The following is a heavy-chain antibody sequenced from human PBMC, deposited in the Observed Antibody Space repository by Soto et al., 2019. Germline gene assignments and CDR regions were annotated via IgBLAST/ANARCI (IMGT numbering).Heavy chain of an antibody. J-gene: IGHJ4*02. Sequence: QVTLKESGPVLVKPTETLTLTCTVSGFSLSNARMGVSWIRQPPGKALEWLAHIFWNDETSYSPSLRSRLTISKDTSKSHVVLTMTNMDPVDTATYYCARPAHSSSWLSFSYWGQGTLVTVSS. V-gene: IGHV2-26*01. CDR3: ARPAHSSSWLSFSY. D-gene: IGHD6-13*01. CDR1: GFSLSNARMG. CDR2: IFWNDET.